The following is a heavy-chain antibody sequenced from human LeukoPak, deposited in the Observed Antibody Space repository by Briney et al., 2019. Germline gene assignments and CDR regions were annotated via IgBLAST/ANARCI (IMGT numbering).Heavy chain of an antibody. CDR3: ANGQLDGFF. J-gene: IGHJ4*02. Sequence: GGSLRLSCAASGFTFSGSAMHWVRQASGKGLEWVGRIRSKANSYATAYAASVKGRFTISRDDSKNTAYLQMNSLRAGDTAVYYCANGQLDGFFWGQGTLVTVSS. D-gene: IGHD3-9*01. CDR2: IRSKANSYAT. V-gene: IGHV3-73*01. CDR1: GFTFSGSA.